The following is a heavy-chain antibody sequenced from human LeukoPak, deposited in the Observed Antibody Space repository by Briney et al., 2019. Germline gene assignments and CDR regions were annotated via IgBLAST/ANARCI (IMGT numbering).Heavy chain of an antibody. Sequence: GASVKVSCKTSGYTFTNYDINWVRQATGQGLEWMGWMNPNSGNTGYAQKFQGRVTITRDTSISTAYMELSSLRSEDTAVYYCAKRIVGANGHLIWGQGTMVTVSS. CDR3: AKRIVGANGHLI. J-gene: IGHJ3*02. V-gene: IGHV1-8*03. CDR2: MNPNSGNT. CDR1: GYTFTNYD. D-gene: IGHD1-26*01.